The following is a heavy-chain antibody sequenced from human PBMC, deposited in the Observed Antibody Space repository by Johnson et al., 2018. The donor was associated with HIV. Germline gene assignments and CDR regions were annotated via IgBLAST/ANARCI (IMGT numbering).Heavy chain of an antibody. V-gene: IGHV3-15*01. J-gene: IGHJ3*02. CDR1: GFTFSNVW. CDR2: IKTKTDGGTT. CDR3: ATSRNRLWSSSGWTNFWAFDI. Sequence: VPLVESGGGLVKPGGSLTISCAGSGFTFSNVWMSWVRQVPGKGLEWVGHIKTKTDGGTTDYAAHVIGRFSMSRDDSKNMLYLQMNSLKTEDTAVYYCATSRNRLWSSSGWTNFWAFDIWGQGTMVTVSS. D-gene: IGHD6-19*01.